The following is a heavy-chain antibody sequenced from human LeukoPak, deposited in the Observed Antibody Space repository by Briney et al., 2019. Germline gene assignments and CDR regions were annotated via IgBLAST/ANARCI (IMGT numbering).Heavy chain of an antibody. Sequence: GGSLRLSCAASGFTFSSYAMSWVRQAPGKGLEWVSGISGTTSGTYYADSVKGRFTISRDNSKNTLFLQVNSLRAEDTAVYYCAKVRTYFYHGLDVWGQGTTVTVSS. D-gene: IGHD1-14*01. CDR3: AKVRTYFYHGLDV. CDR2: ISGTTSGT. V-gene: IGHV3-23*01. J-gene: IGHJ6*02. CDR1: GFTFSSYA.